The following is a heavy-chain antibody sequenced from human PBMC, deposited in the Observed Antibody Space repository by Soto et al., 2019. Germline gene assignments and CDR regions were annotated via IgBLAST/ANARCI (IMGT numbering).Heavy chain of an antibody. V-gene: IGHV3-30*18. CDR1: GFTFSSYG. J-gene: IGHJ4*02. Sequence: GGSLRLSCAASGFTFSSYGMHWVRQAPGKGLEWVAVISYDGGHKYYADSVKGRFTISRDNSKNTLYLQMNSLRAEDTAVYYCAKVGVAAPFDYWGQGTLVTVSS. CDR2: ISYDGGHK. CDR3: AKVGVAAPFDY. D-gene: IGHD2-15*01.